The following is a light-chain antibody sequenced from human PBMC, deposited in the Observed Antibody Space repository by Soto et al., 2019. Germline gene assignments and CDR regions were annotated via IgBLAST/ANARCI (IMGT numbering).Light chain of an antibody. J-gene: IGKJ1*01. CDR1: QSLSKNY. CDR3: QHCVTAPLT. V-gene: IGKV3-20*01. CDR2: DAS. Sequence: EIVLTQSPGTLSLSPGERATLSCRASQSLSKNYLAWYQHKPGQAPRLLIHDASNRATVIPDRFSGSGSGTDFTLTISSLEPEDSAVYYCQHCVTAPLTFGPGTKVEI.